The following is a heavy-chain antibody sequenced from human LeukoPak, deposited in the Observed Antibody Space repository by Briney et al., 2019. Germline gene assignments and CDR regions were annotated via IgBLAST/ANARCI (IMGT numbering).Heavy chain of an antibody. J-gene: IGHJ5*02. CDR2: IYYDGST. D-gene: IGHD1-26*01. Sequence: SETLSLTCTVSGGSISSSSYYWGWIRQPPGKELEWIGSIYYDGSTYFNPSLKTRVTISVDTSRNQFSLRLSSVTAADTAVYSCARRATSGWFDPWGQGTLVTVSS. V-gene: IGHV4-39*01. CDR1: GGSISSSSYY. CDR3: ARRATSGWFDP.